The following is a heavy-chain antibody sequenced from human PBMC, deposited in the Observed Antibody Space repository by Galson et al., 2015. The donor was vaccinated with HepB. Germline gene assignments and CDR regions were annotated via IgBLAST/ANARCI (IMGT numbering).Heavy chain of an antibody. CDR3: ARDKRGYSYGSDAFDI. CDR2: IIPIFGTA. J-gene: IGHJ3*02. Sequence: SVKVSCKASGFTFTSSAVQWVRQARGQRLEWMGGIIPIFGTANYAQKFQGRVTITADESTSTAYMELSSLRSEDTAVYYCARDKRGYSYGSDAFDIWGQGTMVTVSS. D-gene: IGHD5-18*01. CDR1: GFTFTSSA. V-gene: IGHV1-69*13.